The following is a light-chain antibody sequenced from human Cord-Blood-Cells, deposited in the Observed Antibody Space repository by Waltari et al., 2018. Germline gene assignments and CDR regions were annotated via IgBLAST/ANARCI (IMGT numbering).Light chain of an antibody. CDR2: RNN. J-gene: IGLJ1*01. CDR1: SSNIGSNY. V-gene: IGLV1-47*01. CDR3: AAWDDSLSGYV. Sequence: QSVLTQPPSASGTPGQRVTISCSGSSSNIGSNYLYWYQQLPGTAPKLLIYRNNQRPSGVPDRFSGSKSGTSASLASSGLRSEDEADYYCAAWDDSLSGYVFGTGTKVTVI.